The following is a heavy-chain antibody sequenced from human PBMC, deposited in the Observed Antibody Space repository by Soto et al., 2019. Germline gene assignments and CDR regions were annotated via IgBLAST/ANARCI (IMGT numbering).Heavy chain of an antibody. D-gene: IGHD6-6*01. CDR2: ISAYNGNT. Sequence: ASVKVSCKASGYTFTTYGINWVRQAPGQGLEWLGWISAYNGNTYCAQKLQGRVTMTTDTSTSTAYMELRSLRSDDTAVYYCARDSLAARPGWFDPWGQGTLVTVSS. J-gene: IGHJ5*02. CDR1: GYTFTTYG. CDR3: ARDSLAARPGWFDP. V-gene: IGHV1-18*01.